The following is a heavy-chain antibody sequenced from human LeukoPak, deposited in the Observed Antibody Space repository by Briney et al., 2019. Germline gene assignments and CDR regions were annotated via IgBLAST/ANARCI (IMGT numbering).Heavy chain of an antibody. Sequence: ASETLSLTCTVSGGSISSGDYYWSWIRQPPGKGLEWIGYIYYSGSTNYNPSLKSRVTISVDTSKNQFSLKLSSVTAADTAVYYCARGGDEDGYNYEDYYGMDVWGQGTTVTVSS. CDR2: IYYSGST. CDR3: ARGGDEDGYNYEDYYGMDV. CDR1: GGSISSGDYY. V-gene: IGHV4-61*08. J-gene: IGHJ6*02. D-gene: IGHD5-24*01.